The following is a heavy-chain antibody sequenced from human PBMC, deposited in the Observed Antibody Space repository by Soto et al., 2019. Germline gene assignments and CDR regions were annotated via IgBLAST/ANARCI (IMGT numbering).Heavy chain of an antibody. V-gene: IGHV5-10-1*01. J-gene: IGHJ6*02. D-gene: IGHD3-10*01. CDR1: GYSLTSYW. CDR3: ARQGYSAYGSGSPPPRYGMDV. CDR2: IDPSDSYT. Sequence: PGESLKISCKGSGYSLTSYWISSVRQMPGKGLEWMGRIDPSDSYTNYSPSFQGHVTISADKSISTAYLQWSSLKASDTAMYYCARQGYSAYGSGSPPPRYGMDVWGQGTTVTVPS.